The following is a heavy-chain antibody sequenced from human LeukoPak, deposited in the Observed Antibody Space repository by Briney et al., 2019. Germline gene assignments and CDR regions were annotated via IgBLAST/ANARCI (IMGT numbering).Heavy chain of an antibody. CDR2: IYSDGTT. Sequence: GGSLRLSCAASGFNVTSNYMSWVRQAPGKGLEWVSVIYSDGTTYYADSVEGRFSISRDNSKNTLYLQMNSLRAEDTAVYYCAKDLASWFDPWGQGTLVTVSS. V-gene: IGHV3-53*05. J-gene: IGHJ5*02. CDR3: AKDLASWFDP. CDR1: GFNVTSNY.